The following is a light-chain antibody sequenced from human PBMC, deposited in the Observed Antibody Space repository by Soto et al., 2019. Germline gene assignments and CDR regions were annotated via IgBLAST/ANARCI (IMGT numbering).Light chain of an antibody. CDR2: GAS. J-gene: IGKJ4*01. CDR1: QSVSSN. CDR3: QQYNNWPPLS. Sequence: EIVMTQSPATLSVSPGERATFSCRASQSVSSNLAWYQQKPGQAPRLLIYGASTRATGIPARFSGGGSGTEFTLTVSSLQPEDFAVYYWQQYNNWPPLSLGGGTKVEIK. V-gene: IGKV3-15*01.